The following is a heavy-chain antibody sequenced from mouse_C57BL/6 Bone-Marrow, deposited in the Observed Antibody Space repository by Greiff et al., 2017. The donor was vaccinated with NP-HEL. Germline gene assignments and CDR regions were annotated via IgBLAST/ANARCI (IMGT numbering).Heavy chain of an antibody. CDR2: ISDGGSYT. CDR3: ARDNYSNYGAMDY. Sequence: EVKLVESGGGLVKPGGSLKLSCAASGFTFSSYAVSWVRQTPEKRLEWVATISDGGSYTYYPDNVKGRFTISRDNAKNNLYLQMSHLKSEDTAMYYCARDNYSNYGAMDYWGQGTSVTVSS. V-gene: IGHV5-4*01. J-gene: IGHJ4*01. CDR1: GFTFSSYA. D-gene: IGHD2-5*01.